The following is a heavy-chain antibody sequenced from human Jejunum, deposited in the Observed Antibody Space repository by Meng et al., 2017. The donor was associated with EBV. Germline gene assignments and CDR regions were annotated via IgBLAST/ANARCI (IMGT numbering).Heavy chain of an antibody. J-gene: IGHJ5*02. V-gene: IGHV1-3*04. Sequence: QGQLVQSGAEGKKPGASVKVSCKASGYIFTSYAIHWLRQAPGQRPEWMGWINTGNGDTKYSQKFQGRVTITRDISASTVYMDLSSLRSEDSGVYYRAKVRVGGTTLGWFDPWGQGTLVTVSS. CDR2: INTGNGDT. D-gene: IGHD1/OR15-1a*01. CDR3: AKVRVGGTTLGWFDP. CDR1: GYIFTSYA.